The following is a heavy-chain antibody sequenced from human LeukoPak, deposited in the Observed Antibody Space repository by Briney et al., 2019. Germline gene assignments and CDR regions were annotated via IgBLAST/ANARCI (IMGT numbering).Heavy chain of an antibody. Sequence: TSETLSLTCAVYGGSFSGYYWSWIRQPPGKGLEWIGYIYYSGSTNYNPSLKSRVTISVDTSKNQFSLKLSSVTAADTAVYYCAGASYDSSGVHWGQGTLVTVSS. J-gene: IGHJ4*02. CDR3: AGASYDSSGVH. CDR1: GGSFSGYY. V-gene: IGHV4-59*01. D-gene: IGHD3-22*01. CDR2: IYYSGST.